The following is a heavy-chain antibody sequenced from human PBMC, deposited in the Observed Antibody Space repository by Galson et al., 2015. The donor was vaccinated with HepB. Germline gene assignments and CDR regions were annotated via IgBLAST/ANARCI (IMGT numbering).Heavy chain of an antibody. J-gene: IGHJ4*02. Sequence: SLRLSCAESGFIFSIYGMPWLRPVPGKGLEWLALLWYDGRNKDYADSVKGRFTISSDKSKNTLYLQMNSLRAEDTAVYYCARGGAGDLYYFDYWGQGILVTVSS. D-gene: IGHD4-17*01. CDR2: LWYDGRNK. CDR1: GFIFSIYG. CDR3: ARGGAGDLYYFDY. V-gene: IGHV3-33*01.